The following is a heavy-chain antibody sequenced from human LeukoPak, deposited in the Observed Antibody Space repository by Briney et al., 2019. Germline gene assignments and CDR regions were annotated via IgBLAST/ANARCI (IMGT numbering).Heavy chain of an antibody. D-gene: IGHD3-3*01. V-gene: IGHV1-18*01. Sequence: GASVKVSCKASGYTFNSYGISWVRQAPGQGLEWMGWISAYNGNTNYAQKVQGRVTMTTDTSTSTAYMELRSLRSDDTAVYYCAEYDFWSGYSLRTNYYYYMDVWGKGTTVTVSS. J-gene: IGHJ6*03. CDR3: AEYDFWSGYSLRTNYYYYMDV. CDR2: ISAYNGNT. CDR1: GYTFNSYG.